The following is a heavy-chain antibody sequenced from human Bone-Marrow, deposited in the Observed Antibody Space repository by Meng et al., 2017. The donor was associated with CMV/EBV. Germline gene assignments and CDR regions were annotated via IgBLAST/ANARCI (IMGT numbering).Heavy chain of an antibody. V-gene: IGHV3-7*03. J-gene: IGHJ4*02. CDR3: TRYQAVYYYDSSGYSDY. CDR2: IKEDGSDK. CDR1: FTVRSFC. D-gene: IGHD3-22*01. Sequence: FTVRSFCMTWVRQAPGKGLEWVASIKEDGSDKYYVDSVKGRFTISRDNAKNSLYLQMNSLRAEDTAVYYCTRYQAVYYYDSSGYSDYWGQGTLVTVSS.